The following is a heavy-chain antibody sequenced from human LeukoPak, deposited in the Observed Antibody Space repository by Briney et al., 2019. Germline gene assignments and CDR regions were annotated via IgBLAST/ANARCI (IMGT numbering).Heavy chain of an antibody. CDR2: VSDGGGST. D-gene: IGHD5-12*01. CDR3: ATGGYSGLCLFNY. CDR1: GFRFGNYT. V-gene: IGHV3-23*01. Sequence: GGSLRLSCAASGFRFGNYTMSCVRQAPGKGLEWVSGVSDGGGSTHYADSVKGRFTISRDTSKNTLYMQMDSLRVEDTAIYFCATGGYSGLCLFNYWGQGTLVTVSS. J-gene: IGHJ4*02.